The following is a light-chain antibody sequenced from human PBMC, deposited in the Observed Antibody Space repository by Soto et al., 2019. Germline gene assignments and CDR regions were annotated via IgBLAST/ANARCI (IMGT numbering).Light chain of an antibody. J-gene: IGKJ5*01. CDR2: DAS. Sequence: DIQMTQSPSTLSASIGDRATITCRASQNINNWIAWYQQKPGKAPKFLIYDASTLESGVPSRFSGSGFGTDFTLTISSLQPEDSAIYYCQQADTFPITFGQGTRLEIK. V-gene: IGKV1-5*01. CDR3: QQADTFPIT. CDR1: QNINNW.